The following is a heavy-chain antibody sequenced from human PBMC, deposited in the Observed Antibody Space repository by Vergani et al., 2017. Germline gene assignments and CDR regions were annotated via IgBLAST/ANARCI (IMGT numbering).Heavy chain of an antibody. D-gene: IGHD6-13*01. CDR1: GFTFSSYS. J-gene: IGHJ4*02. CDR2: ISSSSSYI. Sequence: EVQLVESGGGLVKPGGSLRLSCAASGFTFSSYSMNWVRQAPGKGLEWVSSISSSSSYIYYADSVKGRFTISRDNAKSSLYLQMNSLRAEDTAVYYCASNRAAAGNSPFDYWGQGTLVTVSS. CDR3: ASNRAAAGNSPFDY. V-gene: IGHV3-21*01.